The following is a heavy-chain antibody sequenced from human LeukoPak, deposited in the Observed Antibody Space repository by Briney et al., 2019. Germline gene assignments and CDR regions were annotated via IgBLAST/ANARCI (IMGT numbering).Heavy chain of an antibody. CDR2: ISSSGSTI. CDR3: AELGITMIGGV. Sequence: PGGSLRLSCAASGFTFSSYETNWVRQAPGKGLKWVSYISSSGSTIYYADSVKGRFTISRDNAKNSLYLQMNSLRAEDTAVYYCAELGITMIGGVWGKGTTVTISS. J-gene: IGHJ6*04. V-gene: IGHV3-48*03. D-gene: IGHD3-10*02. CDR1: GFTFSSYE.